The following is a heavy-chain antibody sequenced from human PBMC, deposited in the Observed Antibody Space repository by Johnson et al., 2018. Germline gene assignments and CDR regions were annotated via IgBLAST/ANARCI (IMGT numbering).Heavy chain of an antibody. V-gene: IGHV3-9*01. CDR1: GFTFDDYA. CDR2: ISWHSGSI. D-gene: IGHD3-22*01. Sequence: VQLVESGGGLVQPGASLRLSCAASGFTFDDYAMHWVRHAPGKGLEWVSGISWHSGSIGYADSVKGRFTISRDNSKTSLYLQMNSRRAEDTALDYFAKDMGPPRRYDDSSGPVQHWGQGSRVAVAS. CDR3: AKDMGPPRRYDDSSGPVQH. J-gene: IGHJ1*01.